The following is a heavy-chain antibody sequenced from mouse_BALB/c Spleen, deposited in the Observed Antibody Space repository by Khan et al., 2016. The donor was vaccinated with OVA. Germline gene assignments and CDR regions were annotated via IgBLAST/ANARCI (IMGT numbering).Heavy chain of an antibody. V-gene: IGHV1S29*02. CDR1: GYTFTDYN. J-gene: IGHJ3*01. D-gene: IGHD1-2*01. CDR2: IFPNTGDT. CDR3: SRSGYGSFGY. Sequence: VQLKLSGPELVKPGASVKISCKSSGYTFTDYNMDWVKQRQGESLEWIGYIFPNTGDTGYNQKFKTKATLTVDVSSSTAYMELRSLTSEDSAVYFCSRSGYGSFGYWGQGTLVTVS.